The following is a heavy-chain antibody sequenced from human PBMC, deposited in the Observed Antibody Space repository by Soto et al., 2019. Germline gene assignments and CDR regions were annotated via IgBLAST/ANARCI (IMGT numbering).Heavy chain of an antibody. D-gene: IGHD3-3*01. CDR1: GFTFSSYG. CDR3: ARSLIRFLEWLYGMDV. V-gene: IGHV3-33*01. J-gene: IGHJ6*02. Sequence: HPGGSLRLSCAASGFTFSSYGMHWVRQAPGKGLEWVAVIWYDGSNKYYADSVKGRFTISRDNSKNTLYLQMNSLRAEDTAVYYCARSLIRFLEWLYGMDVWGQGTTVTVSS. CDR2: IWYDGSNK.